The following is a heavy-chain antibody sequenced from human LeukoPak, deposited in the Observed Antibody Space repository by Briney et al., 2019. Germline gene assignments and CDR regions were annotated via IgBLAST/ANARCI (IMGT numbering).Heavy chain of an antibody. J-gene: IGHJ4*02. CDR2: ISGDGVSP. D-gene: IGHD4/OR15-4a*01. V-gene: IGHV3-23*01. CDR1: GFTFSSYA. CDR3: ARDPGAFPYFFDC. Sequence: GGSLRPSCAASGFTFSSYAMSWVRQAPGKGQECVSAISGDGVSPYYADSVRGRFTISRDNSKNTLYLQMNSLRVEDTAVYFCARDPGAFPYFFDCWGQGTLVTVSS.